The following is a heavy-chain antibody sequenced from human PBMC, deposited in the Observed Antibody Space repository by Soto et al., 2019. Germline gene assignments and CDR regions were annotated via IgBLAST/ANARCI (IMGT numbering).Heavy chain of an antibody. CDR3: ARGDSTDCSNGVCSLLYNHDMEV. CDR2: INPKSGGT. Sequence: ASVKVSCKASGYSFTDYHIHWVRQAPGQGLEWLGRINPKSGGTSTAQKFQGWVTMTTDTSISTASMELTRLTSDDTAIYYCARGDSTDCSNGVCSLLYNHDMEVWG. J-gene: IGHJ6*02. V-gene: IGHV1-2*04. CDR1: GYSFTDYH. D-gene: IGHD2-8*01.